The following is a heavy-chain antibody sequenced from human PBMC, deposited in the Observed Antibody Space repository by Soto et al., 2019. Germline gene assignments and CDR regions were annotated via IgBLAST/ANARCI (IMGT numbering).Heavy chain of an antibody. Sequence: QPGGSLRLSCAASGFTFSTYYMNWVRQAPGKGLEWVSYISSGSNTIYYADSVKGRFTISRDNAKNSLFLQMNSLRDEDTAMYYCARDSHFGYGMDVWGQGTTVTVSS. V-gene: IGHV3-48*02. CDR2: ISSGSNTI. D-gene: IGHD3-10*01. CDR1: GFTFSTYY. J-gene: IGHJ6*02. CDR3: ARDSHFGYGMDV.